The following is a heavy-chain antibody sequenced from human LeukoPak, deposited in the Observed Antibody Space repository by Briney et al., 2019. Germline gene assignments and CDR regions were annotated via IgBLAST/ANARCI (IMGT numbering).Heavy chain of an antibody. D-gene: IGHD6-19*01. CDR2: IYYSGST. Sequence: PSETLSLTCTVSGGSISSSSYYWGWLRQPPGKGLEWIGSIYYSGSTYYNPSLKSRVTISVDTSKNQFSLKLSSVTAADTAVYYCARRKEQWHARGYYFDYWGQGTLVTVSS. CDR3: ARRKEQWHARGYYFDY. CDR1: GGSISSSSYY. J-gene: IGHJ4*02. V-gene: IGHV4-39*01.